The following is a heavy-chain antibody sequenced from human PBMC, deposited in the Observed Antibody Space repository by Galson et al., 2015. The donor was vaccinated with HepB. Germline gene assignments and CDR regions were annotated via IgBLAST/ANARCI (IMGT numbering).Heavy chain of an antibody. CDR3: AKDDRYGSGSYGRPDVYFDY. CDR2: ISYDGSNK. D-gene: IGHD3-10*01. V-gene: IGHV3-30*18. CDR1: GSTFSSYG. Sequence: SLRLSCAASGSTFSSYGMHWVRQAPGKGLEWVAVISYDGSNKYYADSVKGRFTISRDNSKNTLYLQMNSLRVEDTAVYYCAKDDRYGSGSYGRPDVYFDYWGQGTLVTVSS. J-gene: IGHJ4*02.